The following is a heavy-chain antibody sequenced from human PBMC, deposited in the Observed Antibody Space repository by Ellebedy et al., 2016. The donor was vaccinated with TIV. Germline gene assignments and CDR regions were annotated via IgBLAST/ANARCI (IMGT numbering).Heavy chain of an antibody. V-gene: IGHV3-21*01. CDR3: ARDCIAVAGRYGMDV. CDR1: GFSFSTYT. Sequence: GGSLRLSXAASGFSFSTYTMNWVRQAPGKGLEWVSSITSSSSYIYYADSLRGRFTISRDNAKNSLYLQMNSLRDEDTAVYYCARDCIAVAGRYGMDVWGQGTTVTVSS. D-gene: IGHD6-19*01. CDR2: ITSSSSYI. J-gene: IGHJ6*02.